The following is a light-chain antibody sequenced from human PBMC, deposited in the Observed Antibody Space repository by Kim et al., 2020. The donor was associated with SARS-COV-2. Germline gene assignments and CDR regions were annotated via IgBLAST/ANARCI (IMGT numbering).Light chain of an antibody. CDR2: AGS. J-gene: IGKJ3*01. V-gene: IGKV1-39*01. CDR3: QQSYITPFT. CDR1: QGISSH. Sequence: ASVGDRVTIACRTTQGISSHLNWYQQKPGRAPKLLISAGSTLQGGVPSRFSGSGSETDFTLTISSLQPEDFATYYCQQSYITPFTFGPGTKVDIK.